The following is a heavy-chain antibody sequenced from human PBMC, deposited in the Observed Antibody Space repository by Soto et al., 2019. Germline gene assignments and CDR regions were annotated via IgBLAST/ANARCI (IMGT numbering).Heavy chain of an antibody. V-gene: IGHV3-30-3*01. CDR3: ASPVGDFDPYFDY. J-gene: IGHJ4*02. CDR1: GFTLSDFA. D-gene: IGHD4-17*01. CDR2: ISYDGSKK. Sequence: QVQLVESGGGVVQPGKSLRLSCAASGFTLSDFAMHWVRQAPGKGLEWVAVISYDGSKKYFADSVKGRFTISRDNSNNTLYLQMNSLRPDDTAVYHCASPVGDFDPYFDYLGPGTLVTVSS.